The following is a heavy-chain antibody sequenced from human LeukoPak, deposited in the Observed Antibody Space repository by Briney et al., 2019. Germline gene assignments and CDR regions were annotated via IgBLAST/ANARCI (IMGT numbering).Heavy chain of an antibody. CDR1: GYTFTSYG. CDR2: ISAYNGNT. V-gene: IGHV1-18*01. CDR3: ARDRPMVWGASRYFDY. D-gene: IGHD3-10*01. J-gene: IGHJ4*02. Sequence: ASVKVSCKASGYTFTSYGISWVRQAPGQGLEWMGWISAYNGNTNYAQKLQGRVTMTTDTSTSTAYMELRSLRSDDTAVYYCARDRPMVWGASRYFDYWGQGTLVTVSS.